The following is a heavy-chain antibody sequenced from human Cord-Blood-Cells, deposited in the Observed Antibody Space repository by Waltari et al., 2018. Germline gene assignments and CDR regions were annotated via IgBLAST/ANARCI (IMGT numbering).Heavy chain of an antibody. CDR1: GGSISSSSSY. V-gene: IGHV4-39*01. CDR2: IYYSGST. D-gene: IGHD3-10*01. Sequence: QLQLQESGPGLVKPSETLSLTCTVSGGSISSSSSYWGWIPHPPGKGLEWIGSIYYSGSTYYNPSLKSRVTISVDTSKNQFSLKLSSVTAADTAVYYCARSDQYGSGSYCYFDYWGQGTLVTVSS. CDR3: ARSDQYGSGSYCYFDY. J-gene: IGHJ4*02.